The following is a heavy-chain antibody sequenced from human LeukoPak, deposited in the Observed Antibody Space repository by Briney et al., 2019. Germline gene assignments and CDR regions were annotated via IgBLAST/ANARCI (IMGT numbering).Heavy chain of an antibody. V-gene: IGHV3-23*01. CDR2: ISGSGGST. D-gene: IGHD3-22*01. Sequence: PGGSLRLSCAASGFTFSSYAMSWVRQAPGKGLEWVSAISGSGGSTYYADSVKGRFTISRDNSKNTLYLQMNSLRAEDTAVYYCAKDKAITMIAHDAFDIWGQGTMVTVSS. CDR1: GFTFSSYA. CDR3: AKDKAITMIAHDAFDI. J-gene: IGHJ3*02.